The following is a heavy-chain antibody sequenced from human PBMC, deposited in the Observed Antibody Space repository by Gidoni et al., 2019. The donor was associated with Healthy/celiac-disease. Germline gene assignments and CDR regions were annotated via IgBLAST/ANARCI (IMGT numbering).Heavy chain of an antibody. CDR1: GFTFSSYG. D-gene: IGHD1-26*01. J-gene: IGHJ4*02. CDR3: ARGEGNFDY. CDR2: IWYDGSNK. V-gene: IGHV3-33*01. Sequence: QVQLVESGGGVVQPGRSLRLSCAASGFTFSSYGMHWVRQAPGKGLGCVAVIWYDGSNKYYADSVKGRFTISRDNSKNTLYLQMNSLRAEDTAVYYCARGEGNFDYWGQGTLVTVSS.